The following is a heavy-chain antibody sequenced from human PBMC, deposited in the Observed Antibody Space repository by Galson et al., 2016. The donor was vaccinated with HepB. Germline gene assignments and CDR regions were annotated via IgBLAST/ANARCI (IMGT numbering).Heavy chain of an antibody. CDR1: GVIGSDTY. D-gene: IGHD2-2*01. J-gene: IGHJ4*02. V-gene: IGHV3-53*01. CDR2: IYSGGKT. Sequence: SLRPACAGSGVIGSDTYMSWVRQAPVKGREWVTVIYSGGKTYFADSVKGRFSISRDNAKNTLFLHMNSLRAEDTAVYYCARVRCISPTCHDFDCWGQGTLVTVSS. CDR3: ARVRCISPTCHDFDC.